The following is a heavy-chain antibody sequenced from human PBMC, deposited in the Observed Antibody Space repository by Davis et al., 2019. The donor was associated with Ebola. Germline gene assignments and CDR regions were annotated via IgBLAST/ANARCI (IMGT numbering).Heavy chain of an antibody. V-gene: IGHV3-23*01. CDR2: ISGSGGST. D-gene: IGHD2-15*01. CDR3: AKTDCSGGSCYSVDY. CDR1: GFTFSSYA. Sequence: GESLKISCAASGFTFSSYAMSWLRQAPGKGLEWVSAISGSGGSTYYADSVKGRFTISRDNSKNTLYLQMNSLRAEDTAVYYCAKTDCSGGSCYSVDYWGQGTLVTVSS. J-gene: IGHJ4*02.